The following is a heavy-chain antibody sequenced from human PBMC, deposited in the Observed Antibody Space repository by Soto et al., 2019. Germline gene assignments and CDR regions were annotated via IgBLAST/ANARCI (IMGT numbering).Heavy chain of an antibody. V-gene: IGHV1-69*13. D-gene: IGHD2-2*01. CDR2: IIPIFGTA. CDR1: GGTFSSYA. Sequence: AXVKVSCKASGGTFSSYAIRWVRQAPGQCLDWMGGIIPIFGTANYAQKFQGRVTITADESTSTAYMELSSLRSEDTAVYYCARDPTGYCSSTSCPTSQTYWGQGTLVTVSS. CDR3: ARDPTGYCSSTSCPTSQTY. J-gene: IGHJ4*02.